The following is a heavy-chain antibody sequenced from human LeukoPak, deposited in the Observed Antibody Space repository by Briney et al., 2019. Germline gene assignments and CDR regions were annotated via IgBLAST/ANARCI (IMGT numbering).Heavy chain of an antibody. J-gene: IGHJ4*02. D-gene: IGHD6-6*01. CDR2: IYHSGST. CDR3: ARQEPPYSSSSDY. Sequence: PSETLSLTCAVSGYSISSGYYWGWIRQPPGKGLEWIGSIYHSGSTYYNPSLKSRVTISVDTSKSQFSLKLSSVTAADTAVYYCARQEPPYSSSSDYWGQGTLVTVSS. CDR1: GYSISSGYY. V-gene: IGHV4-38-2*01.